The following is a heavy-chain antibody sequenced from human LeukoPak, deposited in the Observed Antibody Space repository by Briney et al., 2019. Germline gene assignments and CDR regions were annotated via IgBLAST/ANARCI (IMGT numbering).Heavy chain of an antibody. CDR2: ISSSSSYI. D-gene: IGHD3-9*01. Sequence: GGSLRLSCAASGFTFSSYSMNWVRQAPGKGLEWVSSISSSSSYIYYADSVKGRFTISRDNSKNTLYLQMNSLRAEDTAVYYCARSFDGDPFDYWGQGTLVTVSS. J-gene: IGHJ4*02. CDR3: ARSFDGDPFDY. V-gene: IGHV3-21*04. CDR1: GFTFSSYS.